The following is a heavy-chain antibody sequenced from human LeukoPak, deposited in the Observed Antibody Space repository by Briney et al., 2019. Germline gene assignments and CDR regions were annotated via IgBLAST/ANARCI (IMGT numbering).Heavy chain of an antibody. Sequence: QAGGSLRLSCAASGFTFSSYAMSWVRQAPGKGLEWVSAISGSGGSTYYADSVKGRFTISRDNSKNTLYLQMNSLRAEGTAVYYCAKDGPRSYPHLIDYWGQGTLVTVSS. CDR3: AKDGPRSYPHLIDY. CDR2: ISGSGGST. V-gene: IGHV3-23*01. CDR1: GFTFSSYA. D-gene: IGHD1-26*01. J-gene: IGHJ4*02.